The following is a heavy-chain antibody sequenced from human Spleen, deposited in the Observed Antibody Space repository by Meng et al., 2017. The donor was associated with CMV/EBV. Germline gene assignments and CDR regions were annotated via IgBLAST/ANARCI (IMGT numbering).Heavy chain of an antibody. CDR3: AKDVAPAAINTFDI. J-gene: IGHJ3*02. Sequence: GESLKISCAASGFTFSSYGMHWVRQAPGKGLEWVAFIRYAGSNQYYADSVKGRFTISRDNAKNSLYLQMNSLRAEDTALYYCAKDVAPAAINTFDIWGQGTMVTVS. D-gene: IGHD2-2*02. CDR1: GFTFSSYG. V-gene: IGHV3-30*02. CDR2: IRYAGSNQ.